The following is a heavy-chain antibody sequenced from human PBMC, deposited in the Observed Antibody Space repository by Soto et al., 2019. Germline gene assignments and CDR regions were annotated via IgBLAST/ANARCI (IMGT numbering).Heavy chain of an antibody. CDR2: ISGSGGST. Sequence: EVQLLESGGGLVQPGGSLRLSCAASGFTFSSYAMSWVRQAPGKGLEWVSSISGSGGSTYYADSVKGRFTISRDNSKNTLYLQMNSLRAEDTAVYYCAKGVAARPSYFDYWGQGTLVTVSS. CDR3: AKGVAARPSYFDY. J-gene: IGHJ4*02. D-gene: IGHD6-6*01. CDR1: GFTFSSYA. V-gene: IGHV3-23*01.